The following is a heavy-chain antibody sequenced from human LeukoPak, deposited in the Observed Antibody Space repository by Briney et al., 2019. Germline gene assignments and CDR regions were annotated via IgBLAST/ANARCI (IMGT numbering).Heavy chain of an antibody. J-gene: IGHJ4*02. CDR1: GFTFSSYS. CDR2: ISSSSSYI. Sequence: GGSLRLSCAASGFTFSSYSMNWVRQAPGKGLGWVSSISSSSSYIYYADSVKGRFTISRDNAKNSLYLQMNSLRAEDTAVYYCAREVDTAMVYFDYWGQGTLVTVSS. D-gene: IGHD5-18*01. CDR3: AREVDTAMVYFDY. V-gene: IGHV3-21*01.